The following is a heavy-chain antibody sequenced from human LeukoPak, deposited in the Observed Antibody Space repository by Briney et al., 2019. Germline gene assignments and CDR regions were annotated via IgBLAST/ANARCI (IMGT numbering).Heavy chain of an antibody. J-gene: IGHJ4*02. V-gene: IGHV4-34*01. CDR1: GGSFSGYY. CDR2: INHSGST. Sequence: SETLSLTCAVYGGSFSGYYWSWIRQPPGKGLEWIGEINHSGSTNYNPSLKSRVTISVDMSKNQFSLKLSSVTAADTAVYYCARQEGIVGSTTGIDYWGQGTLVTVFS. CDR3: ARQEGIVGSTTGIDY. D-gene: IGHD1-26*01.